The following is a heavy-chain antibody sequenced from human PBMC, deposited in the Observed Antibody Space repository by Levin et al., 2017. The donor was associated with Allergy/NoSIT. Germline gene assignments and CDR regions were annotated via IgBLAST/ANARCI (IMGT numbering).Heavy chain of an antibody. CDR1: GFTFSSYT. D-gene: IGHD1-7*01. CDR3: ARSISGTTPGGHYYYHMSG. V-gene: IGHV3-30-3*01. J-gene: IGHJ6*03. Sequence: PGGSLRLSCAASGFTFSSYTMHWVRQAPGKGLEWVALISYDGNNKYYADSVKGRFTISRDNSKNTLYLQMNSLGAEDTALYYCARSISGTTPGGHYYYHMSGWGKGTTVTVSS. CDR2: ISYDGNNK.